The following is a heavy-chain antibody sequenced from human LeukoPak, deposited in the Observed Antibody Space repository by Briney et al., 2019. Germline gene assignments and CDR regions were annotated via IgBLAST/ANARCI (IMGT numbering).Heavy chain of an antibody. D-gene: IGHD2-21*01. J-gene: IGHJ6*02. Sequence: SETLSLTCTVSGGSISSSSYYWGWIRQPPGKGLEWIGRIYASGSTNYNPSLKSRVTMSVDTSKNQFSLKVSSVTAADTAVYYCARAAIGLDVWGQGTTVTVSS. CDR2: IYASGST. V-gene: IGHV4-61*05. CDR3: ARAAIGLDV. CDR1: GGSISSSSYY.